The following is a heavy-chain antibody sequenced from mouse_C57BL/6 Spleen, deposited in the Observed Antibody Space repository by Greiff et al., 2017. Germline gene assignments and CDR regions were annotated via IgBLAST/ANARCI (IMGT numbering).Heavy chain of an antibody. CDR3: ARGGIYNYGSSYWYFDV. D-gene: IGHD1-1*01. CDR1: GYTFTDYN. Sequence: VQLQQSGPELVKPGASVKMSCKASGYTFTDYNMHWVKQSHGKSLEWIGYINPNNGGTSYNQKFKGKATLTVNKSSSTAYMELRSLTSEDSAVXYCARGGIYNYGSSYWYFDVWGTGTTVTVSS. V-gene: IGHV1-22*01. J-gene: IGHJ1*03. CDR2: INPNNGGT.